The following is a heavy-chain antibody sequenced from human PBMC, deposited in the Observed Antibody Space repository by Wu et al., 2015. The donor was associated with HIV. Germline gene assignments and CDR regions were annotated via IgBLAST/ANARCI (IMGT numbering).Heavy chain of an antibody. D-gene: IGHD2-2*01. Sequence: QVQLVQSGAEVKKPGSSVKVSCKASGGTFSSFAFSWVRQAPGQGLEWMGGIIPVYGATNYVQKFQGRVTITTDESTSTVYMELSDLKSEDTALYYCARKRDVVVLPAAQGAFDIWGPRDNGHRLL. J-gene: IGHJ3*02. CDR1: GGTFSSFA. CDR3: ARKRDVVVLPAAQGAFDI. CDR2: IIPVYGAT. V-gene: IGHV1-69*05.